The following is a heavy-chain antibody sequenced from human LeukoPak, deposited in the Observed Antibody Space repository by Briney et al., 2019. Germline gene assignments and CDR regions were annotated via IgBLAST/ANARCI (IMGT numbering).Heavy chain of an antibody. V-gene: IGHV4-34*01. D-gene: IGHD5-18*01. CDR1: GGSFSGYY. Sequence: PSETLSLTCAVYGGSFSGYYWSWIRQPPGKGLEWIGEINHSGSTNYNPSLKSRVTISVDTSKNQFSLKLSSVTAADTAVYYCARARIQLWLRGPYYYYMDVWGKGTTVTVSS. J-gene: IGHJ6*03. CDR2: INHSGST. CDR3: ARARIQLWLRGPYYYYMDV.